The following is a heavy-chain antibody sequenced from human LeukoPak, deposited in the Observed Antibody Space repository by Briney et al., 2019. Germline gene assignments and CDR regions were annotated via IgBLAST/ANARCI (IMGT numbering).Heavy chain of an antibody. CDR1: GGSLSGYY. V-gene: IGHV4-34*01. CDR3: ARQTGSGLFSLP. Sequence: SETLSLTCAVYGGSLSGYYWSWIRQSPGKGLEWIGEINDSGSTNYNPSLKSRVTISVDTSKNQFSLKLSSVTAADTAVYYCARQTGSGLFSLPGGQGTLVTVSS. J-gene: IGHJ4*02. CDR2: INDSGST. D-gene: IGHD3-10*01.